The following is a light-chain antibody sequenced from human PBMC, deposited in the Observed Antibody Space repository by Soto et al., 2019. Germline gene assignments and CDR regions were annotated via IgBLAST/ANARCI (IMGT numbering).Light chain of an antibody. CDR2: DAS. CDR1: QNINSY. CDR3: HQRQNWPPLT. Sequence: VLTQSPATLCLSPGERATLSCRASQNINSYLAWYQQKPGQAPRLLIYDASNRATGIPARFSGSGSGTDFSLTISSLEPEDFATYYCHQRQNWPPLTFGEGTRLEIK. J-gene: IGKJ5*01. V-gene: IGKV3-11*01.